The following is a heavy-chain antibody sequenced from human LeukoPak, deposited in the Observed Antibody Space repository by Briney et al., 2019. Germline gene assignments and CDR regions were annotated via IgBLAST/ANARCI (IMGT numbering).Heavy chain of an antibody. Sequence: GGSLRLSCAASGFTFSSYGMHWVRQAPGKGLEWVAVISYDGSNKYYADSVKGRFTISRDNSKNTLYLQMNSLRAEDTAVYYCARDARYFQHWGQGTLVTVSS. CDR3: ARDARYFQH. CDR2: ISYDGSNK. J-gene: IGHJ1*01. CDR1: GFTFSSYG. V-gene: IGHV3-30*03.